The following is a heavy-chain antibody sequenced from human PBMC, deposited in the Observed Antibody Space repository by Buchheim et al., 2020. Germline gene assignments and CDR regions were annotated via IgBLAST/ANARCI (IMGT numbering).Heavy chain of an antibody. J-gene: IGHJ1*01. CDR2: VSGSGTST. CDR3: AKSGQIGYCAGGSCYMSVD. D-gene: IGHD2-15*01. Sequence: EVQLLESGGGLVQPGGSLRLSCAASGFTFNNYAMSWVRQAPGKGLEWVSTVSGSGTSTSYADSVEGRFTISRDNSKNTLYLQMNSLRGEDTAIYYCAKSGQIGYCAGGSCYMSVDWGQGTL. CDR1: GFTFNNYA. V-gene: IGHV3-23*01.